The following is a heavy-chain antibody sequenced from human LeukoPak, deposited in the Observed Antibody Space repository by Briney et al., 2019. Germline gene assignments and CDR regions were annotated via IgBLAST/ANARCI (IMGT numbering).Heavy chain of an antibody. CDR1: GFTFSSYA. CDR2: ISGSGGST. Sequence: PGGSLRLSCAASGFTFSSYAMSWVRQAPGKGLEWVSAISGSGGSTYYADSVKGRFTISRDSSKNTLYLQMSSLRAEDTAVYYCAKEGGSSSGYYFDYWGQGTLVTVSS. D-gene: IGHD6-6*01. J-gene: IGHJ4*02. V-gene: IGHV3-23*01. CDR3: AKEGGSSSGYYFDY.